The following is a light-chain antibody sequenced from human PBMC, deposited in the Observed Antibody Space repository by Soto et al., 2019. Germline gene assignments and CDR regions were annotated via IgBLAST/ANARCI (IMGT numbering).Light chain of an antibody. CDR2: GAS. V-gene: IGKV3-15*01. J-gene: IGKJ1*01. CDR3: QQYNNWPPWT. CDR1: QSVGSS. Sequence: EIVMTQSPATLSVSPGERATRSCRASQSVGSSLAWYQQKPGQAPRLLIYGASTRATGIPARFSGSGSGREFTLTISSLQSEDFAVYYCQQYNNWPPWTFGQGTQVEI.